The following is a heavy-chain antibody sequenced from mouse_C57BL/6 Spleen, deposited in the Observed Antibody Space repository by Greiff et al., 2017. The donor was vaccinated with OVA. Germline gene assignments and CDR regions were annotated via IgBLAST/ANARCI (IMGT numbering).Heavy chain of an antibody. CDR3: ARPSYWYFDV. CDR1: GYTFTSYW. J-gene: IGHJ1*03. V-gene: IGHV1-53*01. CDR2: INPSNGGT. Sequence: QVHVKQSGTELVKPGASVKLSCKASGYTFTSYWMHWVKQRPGQGLEWIGNINPSNGGTNYNEKFKSKATLTVDKSSSTAYMQLSSLTSEDSAVYYCARPSYWYFDVWGTGTTVTVSS.